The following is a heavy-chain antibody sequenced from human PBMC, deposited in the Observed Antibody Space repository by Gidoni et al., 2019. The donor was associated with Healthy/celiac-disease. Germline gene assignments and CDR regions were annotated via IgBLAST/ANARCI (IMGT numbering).Heavy chain of an antibody. V-gene: IGHV1-69*01. Sequence: QVQLVQPGAEVKKPGSSVKVSCKASGGTFSSYAISWVRQAPGQGLEWMGGIIPIFGTANYAQKFQGRVTITADESTSTAYMELSSLRSEDTAVYYCARTITIFGVVIKPSTVGMDVWGQGTTVTVSS. D-gene: IGHD3-3*01. CDR2: IIPIFGTA. CDR3: ARTITIFGVVIKPSTVGMDV. J-gene: IGHJ6*02. CDR1: GGTFSSYA.